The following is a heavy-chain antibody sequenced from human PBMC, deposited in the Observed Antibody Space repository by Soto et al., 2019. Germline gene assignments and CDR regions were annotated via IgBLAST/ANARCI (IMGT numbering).Heavy chain of an antibody. J-gene: IGHJ4*01. CDR2: MSYSRST. Sequence: SETLSLTCFVSGGSISSNNYYWGWIRQPPGKGLEWIGSMSYSRSTYYNPSLKSRVTISVDTSKNQFSLKLTSVTAADTAVYYCARLTKGYCSGNICFPFWGHGTLVTVSS. V-gene: IGHV4-39*01. CDR1: GGSISSNNYY. CDR3: ARLTKGYCSGNICFPF. D-gene: IGHD2-15*01.